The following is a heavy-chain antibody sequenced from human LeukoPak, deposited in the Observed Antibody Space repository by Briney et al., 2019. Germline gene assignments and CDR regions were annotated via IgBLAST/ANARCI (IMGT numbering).Heavy chain of an antibody. J-gene: IGHJ4*02. CDR1: GFTFSSYA. D-gene: IGHD5-12*01. CDR3: ARDHISGYELYYFDY. CDR2: ISYDGSNK. Sequence: QPGRPLRLSCAASGFTFSSYAMHWVRKAPGKGLEGVAVISYDGSNKYYADSVKGRFTISRDNSKNTLYLQMNSLRAEDTAVYYCARDHISGYELYYFDYWSQGTLVTVSS. V-gene: IGHV3-30*04.